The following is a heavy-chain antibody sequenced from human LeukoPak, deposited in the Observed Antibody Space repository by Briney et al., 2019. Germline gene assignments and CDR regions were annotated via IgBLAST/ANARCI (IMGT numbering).Heavy chain of an antibody. J-gene: IGHJ3*02. Sequence: GGSLRLSCVASGFTFSSYEMNWVRQAPGKGLEWVSYISSSGSTIYYADSVRGRFTISRDNARNTLYLQMNSLRADDTAVYHCAREFGGVDAFDIWGQGTMVTVSS. CDR2: ISSSGSTI. CDR3: AREFGGVDAFDI. V-gene: IGHV3-48*03. D-gene: IGHD3-16*01. CDR1: GFTFSSYE.